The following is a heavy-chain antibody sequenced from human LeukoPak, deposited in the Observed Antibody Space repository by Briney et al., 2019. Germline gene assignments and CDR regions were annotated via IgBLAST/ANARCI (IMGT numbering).Heavy chain of an antibody. D-gene: IGHD3-10*01. CDR3: AREYYGSGSYPTPDFDY. Sequence: GASVKVSCKASGYTFTSYGISWVRQAPGQGLEWMGWISAYNGNTNYAQKLQGRVTMTTDTSTSTAYMELRGLRSDDTAVYYCAREYYGSGSYPTPDFDYWGQGTLVTVSS. J-gene: IGHJ4*02. CDR2: ISAYNGNT. V-gene: IGHV1-18*01. CDR1: GYTFTSYG.